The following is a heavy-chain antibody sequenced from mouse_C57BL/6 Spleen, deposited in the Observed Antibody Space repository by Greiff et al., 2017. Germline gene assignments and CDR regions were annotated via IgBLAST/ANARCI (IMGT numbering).Heavy chain of an antibody. CDR1: GYTFTSYW. V-gene: IGHV1-52*01. CDR2: IDPSDSET. CDR3: ARAERYFDY. J-gene: IGHJ2*01. Sequence: QVQLKQPGAELVRPGSSVKLSCKASGYTFTSYWMHWVKQRPIQGLEWIGNIDPSDSETHYNQKFKDKATLTVDKSSSTAYMQLSSLTSEDSSVYYCARAERYFDYWGQGTTLTVSS.